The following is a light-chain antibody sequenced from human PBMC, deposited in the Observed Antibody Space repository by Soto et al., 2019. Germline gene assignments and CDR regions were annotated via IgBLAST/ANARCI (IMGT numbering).Light chain of an antibody. V-gene: IGLV2-23*01. J-gene: IGLJ2*01. CDR2: EGS. CDR3: CSYAGRSTLVV. Sequence: QSALTQPASVSGSPGQSITISCTGTSSVVGSYNLVSWYQQHPGKAPKLMIYEGSKRPSGVSNRFSGSKSGNTASLTISGRQAEDEADYYCCSYAGRSTLVVFGAGTKLTVL. CDR1: SSVVGSYNL.